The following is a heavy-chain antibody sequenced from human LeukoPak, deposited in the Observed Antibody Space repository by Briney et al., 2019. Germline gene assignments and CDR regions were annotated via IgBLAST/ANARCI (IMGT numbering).Heavy chain of an antibody. CDR1: GGSISSGDYY. Sequence: SQTLSLTCTVSGGSISSGDYYWSWIRQPPGKGLERIGYIYYSGSTYYNPSLKSRVTISVDTSKNQFSLKLSSVTAADTAVYYCARRGYSYETVIDYWGQGTLVTVSS. D-gene: IGHD5-18*01. CDR2: IYYSGST. V-gene: IGHV4-30-4*01. J-gene: IGHJ4*02. CDR3: ARRGYSYETVIDY.